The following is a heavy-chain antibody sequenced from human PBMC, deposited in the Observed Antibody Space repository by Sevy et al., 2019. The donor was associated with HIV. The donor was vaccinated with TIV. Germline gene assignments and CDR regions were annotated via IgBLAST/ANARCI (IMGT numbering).Heavy chain of an antibody. CDR3: MGTYYYDSSGYYYGGDAFDI. J-gene: IGHJ3*02. D-gene: IGHD3-22*01. Sequence: GGSLRLSCAASGFTFSNAWMSWVRQAPGKGLEWVGRIKSKTDGGTTDYAAPVKGRFTISRDDSKNTLYLQMNSLKTEDTAVYYGMGTYYYDSSGYYYGGDAFDIWGQGTMVTVSS. CDR2: IKSKTDGGTT. CDR1: GFTFSNAW. V-gene: IGHV3-15*01.